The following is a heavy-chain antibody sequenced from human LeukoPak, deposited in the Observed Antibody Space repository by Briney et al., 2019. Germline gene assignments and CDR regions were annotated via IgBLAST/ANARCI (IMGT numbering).Heavy chain of an antibody. CDR2: ISSSSSYI. Sequence: PGGSLRLSCAASGFTFSSYSMNWVRQAPGKGLEWVSSISSSSSYIYYADSVKGRFTISRDNAKNSLYLQMNSLRAEDTAVYYCARDLSVAGRTYYFDYWGQGTLDTVSS. CDR3: ARDLSVAGRTYYFDY. D-gene: IGHD6-19*01. V-gene: IGHV3-21*01. J-gene: IGHJ4*02. CDR1: GFTFSSYS.